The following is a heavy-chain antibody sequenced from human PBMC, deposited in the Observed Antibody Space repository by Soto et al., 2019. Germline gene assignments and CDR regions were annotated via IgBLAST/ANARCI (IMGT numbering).Heavy chain of an antibody. J-gene: IGHJ4*02. D-gene: IGHD6-6*01. CDR3: AKRSSSSTFDY. Sequence: EVQLLESGGGLVQPGESLRLSCAASGFTFSSYAMSWVRQAPGKGLEWVSVISGSDDSTCYADSVKGRFTISRDNSKNTLYLQMKSLRAEDTAVYYCAKRSSSSTFDYWGQGTLVTVSS. CDR1: GFTFSSYA. V-gene: IGHV3-23*01. CDR2: ISGSDDST.